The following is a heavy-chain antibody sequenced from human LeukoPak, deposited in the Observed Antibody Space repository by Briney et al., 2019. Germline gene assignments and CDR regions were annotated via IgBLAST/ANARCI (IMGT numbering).Heavy chain of an antibody. Sequence: PSETLSLTCAVYGGSFSGYYWSWIRQPPGKGLEWIGEINHSGSTNYNPSLKSRVTISVDTSKNQFPLRLRSVTAADTAVYYCARQIASAGTAGFDFWGQGALVTVSS. CDR3: ARQIASAGTAGFDF. J-gene: IGHJ4*02. V-gene: IGHV4-34*01. CDR1: GGSFSGYY. CDR2: INHSGST. D-gene: IGHD6-13*01.